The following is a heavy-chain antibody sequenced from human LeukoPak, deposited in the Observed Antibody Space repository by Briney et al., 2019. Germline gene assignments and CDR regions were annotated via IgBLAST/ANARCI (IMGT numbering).Heavy chain of an antibody. CDR3: AKVETAAAATLRGFDY. CDR2: IGGSGGST. V-gene: IGHV3-23*01. Sequence: GGSLRLSCAASGFTFSSYAMSWVRQAPGKGPEWVSSIGGSGGSTYYADSVKGRFTISRDNSKNTLYLQMNSLRAEDTAVYYCAKVETAAAATLRGFDYWGQGTLVTVSS. J-gene: IGHJ4*02. D-gene: IGHD6-13*01. CDR1: GFTFSSYA.